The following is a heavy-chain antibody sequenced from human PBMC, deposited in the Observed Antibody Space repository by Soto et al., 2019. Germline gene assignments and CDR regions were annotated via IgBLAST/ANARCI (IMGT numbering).Heavy chain of an antibody. J-gene: IGHJ5*02. CDR2: INYRGST. D-gene: IGHD1-7*01. CDR1: GGSISSDDYY. V-gene: IGHV4-30-4*01. Sequence: QVQLQESGPGLVKPSQTLSLTCTVSGGSISSDDYYWSWIRQPPGKGLEWIGYINYRGSTYFNPSLKSRVTISVDTAKTQFPLKLSSVTVADTAVYYCARDRGIGTSWFDPLGQGTLVAVSS. CDR3: ARDRGIGTSWFDP.